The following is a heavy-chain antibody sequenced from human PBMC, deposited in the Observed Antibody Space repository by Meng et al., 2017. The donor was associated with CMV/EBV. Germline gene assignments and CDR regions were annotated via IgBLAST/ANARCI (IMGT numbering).Heavy chain of an antibody. CDR2: ISGSGGST. Sequence: SGFTFSSYAMSWVRQAAGKGLEWVSAISGSGGSTYYADSVKGRFTISRDNSKNTLYLQMNSLRAEDTAVYYCAKDLGIVGAYYFDYWGQGTLVTVSS. CDR3: AKDLGIVGAYYFDY. V-gene: IGHV3-23*01. D-gene: IGHD1-26*01. J-gene: IGHJ4*02. CDR1: GFTFSSYA.